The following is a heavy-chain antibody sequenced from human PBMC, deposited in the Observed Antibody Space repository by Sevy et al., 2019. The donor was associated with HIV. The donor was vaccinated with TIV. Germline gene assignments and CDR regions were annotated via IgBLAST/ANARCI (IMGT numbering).Heavy chain of an antibody. J-gene: IGHJ4*02. V-gene: IGHV3-7*01. CDR3: ARGLAAAASY. CDR2: IKQDGSEK. D-gene: IGHD6-25*01. Sequence: GGSLRLSCAASGFTFSSYWMNWVRQAPGKGLEWVANIKQDGSEKYYVDSVKGRFTISRDNAKNSMHLQMNSLRAEDTAVYYCARGLAAAASYWGQGTLVTVSS. CDR1: GFTFSSYW.